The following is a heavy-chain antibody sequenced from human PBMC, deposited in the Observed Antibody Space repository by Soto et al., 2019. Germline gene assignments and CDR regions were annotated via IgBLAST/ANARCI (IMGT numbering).Heavy chain of an antibody. CDR2: IYYSGST. CDR3: SGQAVLWFGEFAGGFDH. Sequence: SETLSLTCTVSGGSISSSSYYWSWIRQPPGKGLEWIGYIYYSGSTNYNPSLKSRVTISVDTSKNQFSLKLSSVTAADTAVYICSGQAVLWFGEFAGGFDHWGQGTLVTVSS. CDR1: GGSISSSSYY. V-gene: IGHV4-61*05. J-gene: IGHJ5*02. D-gene: IGHD3-10*01.